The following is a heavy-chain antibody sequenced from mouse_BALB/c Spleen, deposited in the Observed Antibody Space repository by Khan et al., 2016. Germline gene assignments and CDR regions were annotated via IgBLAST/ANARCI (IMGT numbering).Heavy chain of an antibody. V-gene: IGHV5-6-5*01. CDR3: AREDYGNYGDYFDY. CDR2: ISSGGST. CDR1: GFTFSSYA. D-gene: IGHD2-1*01. J-gene: IGHJ2*01. Sequence: EVELVESGGGLVKPGGSLKLSCAASGFTFSSYAMSWVHQTPEKRLEWVASISSGGSTYYPDSVKGRFTIPRDNARNILNLQMSSLRSEDTAMYYCAREDYGNYGDYFDYWGQGTTLTVSS.